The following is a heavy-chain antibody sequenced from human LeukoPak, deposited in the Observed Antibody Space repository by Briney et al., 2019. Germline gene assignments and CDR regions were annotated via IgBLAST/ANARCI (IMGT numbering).Heavy chain of an antibody. V-gene: IGHV1-18*01. J-gene: IGHJ4*02. D-gene: IGHD2/OR15-2a*01. Sequence: ASVKVSCKASGDTFTSYAITWVRQAPGQGLEWMGWISAYNGNTNYAQKLQGRVTMTEDTSTDTAYMELSSLRSEDTAVYYCATGDYFYYFDYWGQGTLVTVSS. CDR1: GDTFTSYA. CDR2: ISAYNGNT. CDR3: ATGDYFYYFDY.